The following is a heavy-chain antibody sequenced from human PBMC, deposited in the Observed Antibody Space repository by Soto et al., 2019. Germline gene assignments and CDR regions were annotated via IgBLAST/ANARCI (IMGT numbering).Heavy chain of an antibody. CDR2: ISSSSSYI. Sequence: WGSLRLSCAASGFTFSSYSMNWVRQAPGKGLEWVSSISSSSSYIYYADSVKGRFTTSRDNAKNSLYLQMNSLRAEDTAVYYCARAGITIFGVVTKNWFDPWGQGTLVTVSS. V-gene: IGHV3-21*01. J-gene: IGHJ5*02. CDR1: GFTFSSYS. D-gene: IGHD3-3*01. CDR3: ARAGITIFGVVTKNWFDP.